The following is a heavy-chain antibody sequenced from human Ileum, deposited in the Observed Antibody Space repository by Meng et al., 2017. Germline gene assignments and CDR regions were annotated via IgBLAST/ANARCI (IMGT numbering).Heavy chain of an antibody. V-gene: IGHV4-61*01. Sequence: VQWQEQGQRLVRPSEIRSLACTVSGGSVRSGSYDWSWIRQHPGKGLEWIGHIYYSGSTNYNPALKSRVTISVDMSKNQFSLKLNSVTAADTAIYFCARSSTSPASYFFDYWGQGTLVTVSS. J-gene: IGHJ4*02. CDR3: ARSSTSPASYFFDY. CDR1: GGSVRSGSYD. D-gene: IGHD6-6*01. CDR2: IYYSGST.